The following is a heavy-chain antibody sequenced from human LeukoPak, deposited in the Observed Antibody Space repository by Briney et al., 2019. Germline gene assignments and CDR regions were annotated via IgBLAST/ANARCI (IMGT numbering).Heavy chain of an antibody. CDR1: GGSISSYY. Sequence: SETLSLTCTVSGGSISSYYWSWIRQPAGKGLEWIGRIYTSGSTNYNPSLKSRATISVDMSKNQFSLTLDSVTAADTAVYYCARSASSTSRSAFDIWGQGTRVTASS. J-gene: IGHJ3*02. CDR3: ARSASSTSRSAFDI. CDR2: IYTSGST. V-gene: IGHV4-4*07.